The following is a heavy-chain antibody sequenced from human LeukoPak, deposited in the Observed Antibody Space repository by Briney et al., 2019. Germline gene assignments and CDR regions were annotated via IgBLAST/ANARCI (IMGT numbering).Heavy chain of an antibody. D-gene: IGHD5-24*01. J-gene: IGHJ4*02. Sequence: SETLSLTCTVSGGSISSSSYYWGWIRQPPGKGLEWIGSIYYSGSTYYNPSLKSRVTISVDTSKNQFSLKLSSVTAADTALYYCARHRRDGYNYYFDSWGQGTLVTVSS. V-gene: IGHV4-39*01. CDR2: IYYSGST. CDR3: ARHRRDGYNYYFDS. CDR1: GGSISSSSYY.